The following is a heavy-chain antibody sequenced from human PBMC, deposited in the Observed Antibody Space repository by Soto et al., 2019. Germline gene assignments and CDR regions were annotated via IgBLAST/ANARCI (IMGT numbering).Heavy chain of an antibody. V-gene: IGHV3-48*01. CDR3: ARDHGGGYGDYAFDY. CDR1: GFSFISYS. D-gene: IGHD4-17*01. CDR2: ISSSRSTI. Sequence: EVLLEESGGGLVQPGGSLRLSCAASGFSFISYSMNWVRETPGKGLEWVSYISSSRSTIYYADSVKGRFTISRDSAKNSLYLLMNSLRVEDTAVYYCARDHGGGYGDYAFDYWGQGTLVTVSS. J-gene: IGHJ4*02.